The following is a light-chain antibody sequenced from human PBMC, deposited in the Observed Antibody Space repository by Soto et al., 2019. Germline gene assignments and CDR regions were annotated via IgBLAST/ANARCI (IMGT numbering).Light chain of an antibody. CDR2: DAS. Sequence: DIQMTQSPSTLAASLGDRVTITCRASQSISSWFAWYQQKPGKAPKLLIYDASSLESGVPSRLSGSGSGTEFTLTISSLQPDDFATYYCQQYNRALTFGPGTKVDIK. V-gene: IGKV1-5*01. CDR3: QQYNRALT. CDR1: QSISSW. J-gene: IGKJ3*01.